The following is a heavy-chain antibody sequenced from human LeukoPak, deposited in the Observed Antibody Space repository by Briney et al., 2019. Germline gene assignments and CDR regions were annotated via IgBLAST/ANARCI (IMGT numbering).Heavy chain of an antibody. Sequence: GGSLRLSCAASGFSFSSYWMGWVRQAPGTGLEWVANMHPDGTDKHYVNSVRGRFTISRDNAKNSLYLQMNSVRAEDTGVYYCTRHTRGSPWDYSGQGTLVTVSS. V-gene: IGHV3-7*01. D-gene: IGHD3-10*01. J-gene: IGHJ4*02. CDR2: MHPDGTDK. CDR3: TRHTRGSPWDY. CDR1: GFSFSSYW.